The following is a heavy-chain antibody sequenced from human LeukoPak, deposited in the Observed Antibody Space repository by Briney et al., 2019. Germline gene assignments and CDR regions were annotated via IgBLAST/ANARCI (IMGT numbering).Heavy chain of an antibody. D-gene: IGHD3-10*01. CDR2: IYYSGST. Sequence: SETLSLTCTVSGGSISSSSYYWGWIRQPPGKGLEWIGSIYYSGSTYYNPSLKSRVTISVDTSKNQFSLKLSSVTAADTAVYYCARVPKSDVLLWFGELFELWGQGTLVTVSS. CDR1: GGSISSSSYY. J-gene: IGHJ4*02. CDR3: ARVPKSDVLLWFGELFEL. V-gene: IGHV4-39*07.